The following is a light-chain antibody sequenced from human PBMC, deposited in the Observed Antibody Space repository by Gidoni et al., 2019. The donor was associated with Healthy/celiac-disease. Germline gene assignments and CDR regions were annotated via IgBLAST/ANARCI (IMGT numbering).Light chain of an antibody. CDR2: AAS. CDR1: QSISSY. J-gene: IGKJ1*01. V-gene: IGKV1-39*01. CDR3: QQSYSTPRT. Sequence: DIQMTQSPSSLSASVGDRVTITCRASQSISSYLNWYQQKPGKAPKLLIYAASSLQSGVPSRFSGSGAGTDFTLTSSRLQPEDFATYYCQQSYSTPRTFGQXTKVEIK.